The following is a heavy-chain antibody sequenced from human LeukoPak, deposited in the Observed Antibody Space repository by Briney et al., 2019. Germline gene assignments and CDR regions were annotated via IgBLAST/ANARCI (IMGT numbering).Heavy chain of an antibody. V-gene: IGHV4-39*07. D-gene: IGHD2-21*01. CDR3: ARGGPTRLFDWFDP. Sequence: SETLSLTCTVSGGSISSSSYYWGWIRQPPGKGLEWIGSIYYSGSTYYNPSLESRVTISVDTSKNQFSLKLSSVTAADTAVYYCARGGPTRLFDWFDPWGQGTLVTVSS. CDR1: GGSISSSSYY. CDR2: IYYSGST. J-gene: IGHJ5*02.